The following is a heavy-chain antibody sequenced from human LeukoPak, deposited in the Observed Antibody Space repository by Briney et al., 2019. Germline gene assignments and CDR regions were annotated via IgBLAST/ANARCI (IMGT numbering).Heavy chain of an antibody. J-gene: IGHJ6*03. CDR1: GYTFPSYG. D-gene: IGHD2-2*01. Sequence: ASVKVSCKASGYTFPSYGISWVRRAPGQGLEWMGWINAYNGNTNYTQNLQGRVTMTTDTSTSTAYMELRSLRSDDTAVYYCAREDIVVVPAAMPGTPYYYMDVWGKGTTVTVSS. CDR3: AREDIVVVPAAMPGTPYYYMDV. CDR2: INAYNGNT. V-gene: IGHV1-18*01.